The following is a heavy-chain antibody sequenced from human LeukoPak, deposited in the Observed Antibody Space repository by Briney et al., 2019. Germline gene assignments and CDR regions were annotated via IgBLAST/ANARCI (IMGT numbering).Heavy chain of an antibody. CDR2: IYSGGST. Sequence: GGSLRLSCAASGFTVSSNSMSWVRQAPGKGLEWVSVIYSGGSTYYADCVKGRFTISRDNSKSTLYIQMNSLRSEDTAVFYCARDRRGWTTENFDYWGQGTLVTVFS. D-gene: IGHD3/OR15-3a*01. CDR3: ARDRRGWTTENFDY. V-gene: IGHV3-53*05. J-gene: IGHJ4*02. CDR1: GFTVSSNS.